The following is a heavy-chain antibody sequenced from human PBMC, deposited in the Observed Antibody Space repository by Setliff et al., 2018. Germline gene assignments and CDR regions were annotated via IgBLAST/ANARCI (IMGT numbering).Heavy chain of an antibody. CDR2: ISSSGGNI. CDR1: GFTFSSYA. V-gene: IGHV3-64*01. Sequence: PGGSLRLSCAASGFTFSSYAMHWVRQAPGKGLEYVSSISSSGGNIYYANSVKGRFIISRDNSKSTLFLQMGSLRAEDMSVYYCARGGTYSSGPLDYWGQGILVTSPQ. CDR3: ARGGTYSSGPLDY. D-gene: IGHD3-22*01. J-gene: IGHJ4*02.